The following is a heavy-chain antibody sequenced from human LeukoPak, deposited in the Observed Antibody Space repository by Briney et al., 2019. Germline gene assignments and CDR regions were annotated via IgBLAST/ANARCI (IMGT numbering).Heavy chain of an antibody. J-gene: IGHJ4*02. V-gene: IGHV1-18*01. CDR1: GYTFTSSG. CDR2: ISAYSGAT. D-gene: IGHD6-13*01. CDR3: AREGDIAAALFDN. Sequence: ASVKVSCKASGYTFTSSGISWVRQAPGQGLEWMGWISAYSGATNYPQRLQGRVTMTTDTSTSTAYMELRSLRSDDTAVYYCAREGDIAAALFDNWGQGTLVTVSS.